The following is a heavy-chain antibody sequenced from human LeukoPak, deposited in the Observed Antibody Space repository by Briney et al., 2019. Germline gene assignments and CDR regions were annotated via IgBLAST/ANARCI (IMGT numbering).Heavy chain of an antibody. CDR3: AREAYLGYCSSTSCYVDY. V-gene: IGHV1-18*01. CDR1: GYTFTSYG. CDR2: ISAYNGNT. Sequence: ASVKVSCKASGYTFTSYGISWVRQAPGQGLGWMGWISAYNGNTNYAQKLQGRVTMTTDTSTSTAYMELRSLRSDDTAAYYCAREAYLGYCSSTSCYVDYWGQGTLVTVSS. D-gene: IGHD2-2*01. J-gene: IGHJ4*02.